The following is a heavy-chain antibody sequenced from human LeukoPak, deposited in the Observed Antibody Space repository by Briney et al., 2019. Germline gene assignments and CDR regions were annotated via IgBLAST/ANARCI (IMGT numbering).Heavy chain of an antibody. J-gene: IGHJ4*02. CDR1: GFTFSSYS. Sequence: PGGSLRLSCAASGFTFSSYSMNWVRQAPGKGLEWVSSISSSSSYIYYADSVKGRFTISRDNAKNSLYLQMNSLRAEGTAVYYCARTMAGLWFFDYWGQGTLVTVSS. V-gene: IGHV3-21*01. CDR2: ISSSSSYI. CDR3: ARTMAGLWFFDY. D-gene: IGHD3-10*01.